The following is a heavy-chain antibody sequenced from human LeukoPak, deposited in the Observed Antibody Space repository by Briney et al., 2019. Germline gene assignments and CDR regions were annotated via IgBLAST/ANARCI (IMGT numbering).Heavy chain of an antibody. J-gene: IGHJ4*02. Sequence: SETLSLTCTVSGGSISSYYWSWIRQPPGKGLEWIGYIYYSGSTSYNPSLKSRVTISVDTSKNQFSLKLSSVTAADTAVYYCAREAAAGTVDYWGQGTLVTVSS. V-gene: IGHV4-59*01. CDR1: GGSISSYY. CDR3: AREAAAGTVDY. CDR2: IYYSGST. D-gene: IGHD6-13*01.